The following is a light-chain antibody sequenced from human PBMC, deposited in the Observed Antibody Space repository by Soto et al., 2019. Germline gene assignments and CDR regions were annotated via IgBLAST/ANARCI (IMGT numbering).Light chain of an antibody. CDR3: QQYETFSGT. V-gene: IGKV1-5*01. CDR2: DAS. CDR1: QSVSGR. J-gene: IGKJ1*01. Sequence: DIKMNQSPSTLSASEGDTVTVTCRASQSVSGRLAWYQRKPGEAPKLLIYDASALPRGVPSRFSGSGSGTKFTLTIASLQPDDFATYYCQQYETFSGTFGPVTKVDI.